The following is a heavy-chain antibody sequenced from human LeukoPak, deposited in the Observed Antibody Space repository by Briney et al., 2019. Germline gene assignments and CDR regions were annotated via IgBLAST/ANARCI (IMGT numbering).Heavy chain of an antibody. CDR2: IIPILGIA. J-gene: IGHJ5*02. Sequence: SVKVSCKASGGTFSSYAISWVRQAPGQGLEWMGRIIPILGIANYAQKFQGRVTITADKSTSTAYMELSSPRSEDTAVYYCARDVAEYSSSSYWFDPWGQGTLVTVSS. D-gene: IGHD6-6*01. CDR1: GGTFSSYA. V-gene: IGHV1-69*04. CDR3: ARDVAEYSSSSYWFDP.